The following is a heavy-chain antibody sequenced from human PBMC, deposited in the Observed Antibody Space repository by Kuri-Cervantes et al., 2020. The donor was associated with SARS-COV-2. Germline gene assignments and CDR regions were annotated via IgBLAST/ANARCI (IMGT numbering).Heavy chain of an antibody. V-gene: IGHV4-34*01. CDR2: INHSGST. CDR3: ARGVGAAVAGTLITIYYYYGMDV. D-gene: IGHD6-19*01. J-gene: IGHJ6*02. Sequence: ESLKISCAVYGGSFSGYYWSWIRQPPGKGLEWIGEINHSGSTNYHPSLKSRVTISVDTSKNQFSLKLSSVTAADTAVYYCARGVGAAVAGTLITIYYYYGMDVWGQGTTVTVSS. CDR1: GGSFSGYY.